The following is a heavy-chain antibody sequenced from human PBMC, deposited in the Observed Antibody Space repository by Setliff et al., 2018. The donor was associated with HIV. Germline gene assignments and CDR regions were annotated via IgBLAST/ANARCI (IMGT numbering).Heavy chain of an antibody. V-gene: IGHV4-31*03. D-gene: IGHD2-2*01. J-gene: IGHJ3*02. Sequence: SETLSLTCTDSGGSITSGGFYWGWIRQYPQKGLEWIGYIYYSGGTYYNPSLKSRVTMSVDTSKNQFSLKLSSVTAADTAVYYCARGDAMTSLGAFDIWGQGTMVTVSS. CDR1: GGSITSGGFY. CDR3: ARGDAMTSLGAFDI. CDR2: IYYSGGT.